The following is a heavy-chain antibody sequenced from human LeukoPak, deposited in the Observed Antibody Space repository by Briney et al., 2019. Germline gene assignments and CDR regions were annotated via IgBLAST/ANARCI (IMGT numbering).Heavy chain of an antibody. V-gene: IGHV1-46*01. D-gene: IGHD6-19*01. J-gene: IGHJ6*02. CDR2: INPSGGST. Sequence: EASVKVSCKASGYTFTSYYMHWVRQAPGQGLEWMGIINPSGGSTSYAQKFQGRVTMTRDTSTSTVYMELSSLRSEDTAVYYCARVGSSGWSLHYYYGMDVWGQGTTVTVSS. CDR1: GYTFTSYY. CDR3: ARVGSSGWSLHYYYGMDV.